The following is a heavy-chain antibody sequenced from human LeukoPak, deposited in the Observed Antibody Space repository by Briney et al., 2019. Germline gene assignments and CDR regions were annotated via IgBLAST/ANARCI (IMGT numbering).Heavy chain of an antibody. CDR1: GFTFNSYA. V-gene: IGHV3-23*01. J-gene: IGHJ3*02. CDR3: ARAMITMVRGVSLAFDI. D-gene: IGHD3-10*01. CDR2: ISGSGDNT. Sequence: GGSLRLSCAASGFTFNSYAMSWVRQAPGKGLEWVSAISGSGDNTYYADSVKGRFTISRDNSKNTLYLQMNSLRAEDTAVYYCARAMITMVRGVSLAFDIWGQGTMVTVSS.